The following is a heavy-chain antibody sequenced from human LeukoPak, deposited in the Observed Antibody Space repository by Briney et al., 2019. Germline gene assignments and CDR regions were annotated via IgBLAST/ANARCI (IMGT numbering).Heavy chain of an antibody. V-gene: IGHV3-53*01. J-gene: IGHJ1*01. CDR1: GLTVSSNY. Sequence: PGGSLRLSCAASGLTVSSNYMSWVRQAPGKRLEWVSVIYRSGSTYYADSVKGRFTISRDNSNNTLYLQMNSLRAEDTAVYYCARSLGFSSSSNCQEYLQHWGQGTPVTVSS. CDR2: IYRSGST. D-gene: IGHD2-2*01. CDR3: ARSLGFSSSSNCQEYLQH.